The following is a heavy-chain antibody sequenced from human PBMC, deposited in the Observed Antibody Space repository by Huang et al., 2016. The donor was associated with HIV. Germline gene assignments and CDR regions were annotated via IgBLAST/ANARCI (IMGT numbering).Heavy chain of an antibody. CDR3: ARGVGNSNRGFDI. V-gene: IGHV1-69*13. CDR1: GGTVSSFS. CDR2: ILPLHDTT. J-gene: IGHJ4*02. D-gene: IGHD5-18*01. Sequence: QVQLVQSGAEMKKSGSSVKVSCKASGGTVSSFSFTWVRQAPGHGLEWRGGILPLHDTTDLAQKFRGRVTLTADESANTAFMELSGLTSQDTAVYYCARGVGNSNRGFDIWGQGTIVTVS.